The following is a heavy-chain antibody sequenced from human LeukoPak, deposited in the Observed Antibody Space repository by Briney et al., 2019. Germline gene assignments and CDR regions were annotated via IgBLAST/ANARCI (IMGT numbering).Heavy chain of an antibody. J-gene: IGHJ4*02. CDR2: ISSSGGTT. CDR3: AKSGAYVIDY. CDR1: GFTFSSYA. Sequence: PGGSLRLSCSASGFTFSSYAMHWVRQAPGKGLEWVSFISSSGGTTYYADSVKGRFTISRDNSKNTLYLQMNSLKVEDTAIYYCAKSGAYVIDYWGQGTLVTVSS. V-gene: IGHV3-23*01. D-gene: IGHD3-10*02.